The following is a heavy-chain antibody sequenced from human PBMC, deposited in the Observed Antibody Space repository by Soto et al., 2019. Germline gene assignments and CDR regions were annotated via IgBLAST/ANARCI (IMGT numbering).Heavy chain of an antibody. CDR1: GYTFTGYY. J-gene: IGHJ5*02. CDR2: INPNSGGT. D-gene: IGHD3-10*01. V-gene: IGHV1-2*02. CDR3: ARDRGWVRGIIITNWFDP. Sequence: ASVKVSCKASGYTFTGYYMHWVRQAPGQGLEWMGWINPNSGGTNYAQKFQGRVTMTRVTSISTAYMELSRLRSDDTAVYYCARDRGWVRGIIITNWFDPWGQGTLVTVSS.